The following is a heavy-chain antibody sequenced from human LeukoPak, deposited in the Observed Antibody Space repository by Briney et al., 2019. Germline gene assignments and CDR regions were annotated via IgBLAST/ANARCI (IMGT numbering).Heavy chain of an antibody. CDR2: IYTSGST. CDR3: ARAERGYSYDFYFDY. CDR1: GGSISSYY. V-gene: IGHV4-4*07. D-gene: IGHD5-18*01. Sequence: SETLSLTCTVSGGSISSYYWGWIRQPAGKGLEWIGRIYTSGSTNYNPSLKSRVTMSVDTSKNQFSLKLSSVTAADTAVYYCARAERGYSYDFYFDYWGQGTLVTVSS. J-gene: IGHJ4*02.